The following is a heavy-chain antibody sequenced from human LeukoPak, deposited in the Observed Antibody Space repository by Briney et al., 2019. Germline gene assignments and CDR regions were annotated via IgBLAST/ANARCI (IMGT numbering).Heavy chain of an antibody. Sequence: SVKVSCKASGGTFSSYAISWVRQAPGQGLEWMGGIIPIIGTANYAQKFQGRVTITADESTSTAYMELSSLRSEDTAVYYCASLGWLLHRSYDYWGQGTLVTVSS. CDR2: IIPIIGTA. CDR1: GGTFSSYA. CDR3: ASLGWLLHRSYDY. D-gene: IGHD3-22*01. V-gene: IGHV1-69*13. J-gene: IGHJ4*02.